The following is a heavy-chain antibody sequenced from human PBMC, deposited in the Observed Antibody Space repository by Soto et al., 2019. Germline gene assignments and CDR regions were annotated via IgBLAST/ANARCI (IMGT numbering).Heavy chain of an antibody. Sequence: VGSLRLSCAASGFTFSSYGMHWVRQAPGKGLEWVAVISYDGSNKYYADSVKGRFTISRDNSKNTLYLQMNSLRAEDTAVYYCAKGRGRATVVMTYYYYGMDVWGQGTTVTVSS. J-gene: IGHJ6*02. V-gene: IGHV3-30*18. CDR2: ISYDGSNK. CDR1: GFTFSSYG. CDR3: AKGRGRATVVMTYYYYGMDV. D-gene: IGHD4-17*01.